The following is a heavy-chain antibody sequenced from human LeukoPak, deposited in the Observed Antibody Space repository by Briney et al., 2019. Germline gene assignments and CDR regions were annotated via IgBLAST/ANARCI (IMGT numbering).Heavy chain of an antibody. Sequence: ASVKVSCKASGYTFTSYYMHWVRQAPGQGLEWMGIFNPSGGSTSYAQKFQGRVTMTRDTSTSTVYMELSSLRSEDTAVYYCARADYDILTGCGMDVWGQGTTVTVSS. J-gene: IGHJ6*02. CDR1: GYTFTSYY. D-gene: IGHD3-9*01. CDR3: ARADYDILTGCGMDV. CDR2: FNPSGGST. V-gene: IGHV1-46*01.